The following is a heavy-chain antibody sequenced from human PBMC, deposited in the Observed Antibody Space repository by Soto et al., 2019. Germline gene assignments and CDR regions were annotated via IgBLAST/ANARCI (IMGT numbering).Heavy chain of an antibody. CDR3: ARDSHYYDRVARYYYYGMDV. D-gene: IGHD3-22*01. CDR1: GFTFSNYA. V-gene: IGHV3-33*08. J-gene: IGHJ6*02. Sequence: WGSLRPSCAASGFTFSNYAMHWGRQAPGNGLDGVAIVWYDGVNKYYADSVKGRFFISRDNSKNTLYLQMSSLRAEDTAVYYCARDSHYYDRVARYYYYGMDVWGQGTTVTVFS. CDR2: VWYDGVNK.